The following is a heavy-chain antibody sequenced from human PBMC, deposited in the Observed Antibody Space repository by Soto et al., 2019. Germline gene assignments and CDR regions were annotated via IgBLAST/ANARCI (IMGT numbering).Heavy chain of an antibody. CDR1: GYTFTSYS. J-gene: IGHJ1*01. Sequence: SVTVSCNASGYTFTSYSITWVRQAPGQGLEWVGRITVYNGNTDNAQKFQGRVSMTTDTSTSTAFMELRSLRSDDTVVYYCARGYYDSSGYYYRYWGQGTLVSVSS. CDR2: ITVYNGNT. D-gene: IGHD3-22*01. V-gene: IGHV1-18*01. CDR3: ARGYYDSSGYYYRY.